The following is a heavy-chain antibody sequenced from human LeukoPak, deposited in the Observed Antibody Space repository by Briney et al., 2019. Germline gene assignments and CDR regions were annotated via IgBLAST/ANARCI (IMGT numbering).Heavy chain of an antibody. J-gene: IGHJ5*02. CDR2: IYHSGST. Sequence: SETLSLTCTVSGGSISSSGHYWGWIRQPPGKGLEWIGNIYHSGSTFYNPSLKSRVTVSVDTSKNQFSLKLSSVTAADTAVYYCARGYSSSWYFNWFDPWGQGTLVTVSS. D-gene: IGHD6-13*01. V-gene: IGHV4-39*07. CDR1: GGSISSSGHY. CDR3: ARGYSSSWYFNWFDP.